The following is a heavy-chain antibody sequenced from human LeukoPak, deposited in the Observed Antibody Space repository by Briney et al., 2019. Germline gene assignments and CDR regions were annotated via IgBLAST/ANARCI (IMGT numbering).Heavy chain of an antibody. J-gene: IGHJ4*02. CDR2: ISYDGSNK. CDR3: AKAGYSSSWFNFDY. D-gene: IGHD6-13*01. CDR1: GFTFSSYG. V-gene: IGHV3-30*18. Sequence: GGSLRLSCAASGFTFSSYGMHWVRQAPGKGLEWVAVISYDGSNKYYADSVKGRFTISRDNSKNTLYLQMNSLRAEDTAAYYCAKAGYSSSWFNFDYWGQGTLVTVSS.